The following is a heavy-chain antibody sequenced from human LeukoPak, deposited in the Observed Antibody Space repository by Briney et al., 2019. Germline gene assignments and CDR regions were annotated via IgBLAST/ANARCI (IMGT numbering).Heavy chain of an antibody. Sequence: SETLSLKCTVSGVYLCDVYYTWLRPRAGQGLVGIGRIHSGETTNNNRSLMSRVTLSIDKSKNHISLRLTSVTAADTALYYCARDNGSGYTKGYEHYYYYVDVWGKGTTVTVSS. V-gene: IGHV4-4*07. CDR1: GVYLCDVY. CDR2: IHSGETT. J-gene: IGHJ6*03. CDR3: ARDNGSGYTKGYEHYYYYVDV. D-gene: IGHD3-3*02.